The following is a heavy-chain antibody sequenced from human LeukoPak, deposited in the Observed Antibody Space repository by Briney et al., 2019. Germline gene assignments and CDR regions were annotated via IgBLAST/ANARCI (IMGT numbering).Heavy chain of an antibody. CDR3: ASKNWYSSSWYPQYFQH. D-gene: IGHD6-13*01. V-gene: IGHV3-7*01. J-gene: IGHJ1*01. CDR1: GFTFSSYW. Sequence: PGGSLRLSCAASGFTFSSYWMSWVRQAPGKGLEWVANIKQDGSEKYYVDSVKGRFTISRDNAKNSLYLQMNSLRAEDTAVYYCASKNWYSSSWYPQYFQHWGQGTLVTASS. CDR2: IKQDGSEK.